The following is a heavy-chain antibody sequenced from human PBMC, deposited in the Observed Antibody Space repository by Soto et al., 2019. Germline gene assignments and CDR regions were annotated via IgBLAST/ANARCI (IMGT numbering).Heavy chain of an antibody. D-gene: IGHD5-12*01. CDR1: GYTFFTYD. CDR2: ISTYSGDT. V-gene: IGHV1-18*01. Sequence: ASVKVSCKASGYTFFTYDISWVRQAPGQGLEWMGWISTYSGDTKYAQKFQGKVTMTTDTSTTTAYLELRSLRSDDTAVYYCARHHGPTTSENWFDPWGQGTLVTVSS. CDR3: ARHHGPTTSENWFDP. J-gene: IGHJ5*02.